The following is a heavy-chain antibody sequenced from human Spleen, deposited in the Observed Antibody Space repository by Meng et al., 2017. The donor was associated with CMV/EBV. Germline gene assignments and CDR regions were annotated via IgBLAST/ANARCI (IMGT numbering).Heavy chain of an antibody. V-gene: IGHV3-21*01. CDR2: ISTGSDYM. Sequence: GGSLRLSCAASGFIFSSHSMNWVRQAPGKGLEWVSSISTGSDYMYYADSVRGRFTISRDNAKNSLYLQMNSLRAEDTAVYYCARSGSSSSGLPLYWGQGTLVTVSS. CDR3: ARSGSSSSGLPLY. CDR1: GFIFSSHS. J-gene: IGHJ4*02. D-gene: IGHD6-6*01.